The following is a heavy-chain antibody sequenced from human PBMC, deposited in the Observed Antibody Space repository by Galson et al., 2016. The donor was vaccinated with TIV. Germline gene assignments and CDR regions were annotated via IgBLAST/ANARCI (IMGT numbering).Heavy chain of an antibody. V-gene: IGHV4-34*01. CDR1: GGSFSVYY. CDR3: ARGRIAPRVVGYYYPMDV. D-gene: IGHD6-6*01. Sequence: SETLSLTCAVYGGSFSVYYWSWIRQPPGKGLEWIGEIIHSGSTNYNPSLKSRVTISVDTSKSQFSLKLSSVTAADTAVYYCARGRIAPRVVGYYYPMDVWGQGTTVTVSS. CDR2: IIHSGST. J-gene: IGHJ6*02.